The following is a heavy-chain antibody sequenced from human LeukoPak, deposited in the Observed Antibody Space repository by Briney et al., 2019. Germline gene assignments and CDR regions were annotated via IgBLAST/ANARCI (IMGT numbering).Heavy chain of an antibody. Sequence: ASVKVSCKASGGTFSSYAISWVRQAPGQGLEWMGWINPNSGGTNYAQKFQGRVTMTRDTSISTAYMELSRLRSDDTAVYYCARAVTDGDYMDVWGKGTTVTVSS. J-gene: IGHJ6*03. CDR2: INPNSGGT. CDR3: ARAVTDGDYMDV. D-gene: IGHD5-18*01. CDR1: GGTFSSYA. V-gene: IGHV1-2*02.